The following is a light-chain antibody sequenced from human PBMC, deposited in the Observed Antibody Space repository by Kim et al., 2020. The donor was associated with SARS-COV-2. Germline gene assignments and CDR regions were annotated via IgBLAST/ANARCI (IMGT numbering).Light chain of an antibody. Sequence: GQNFTISCSGSSSNIGSNTLTSYQQVPRTAPTLLMISNDKQRSGVPARFSGSKSGTSASLAISGLQSEDEADYYCAAWDDSLSGRVFGGGTKLTVL. CDR2: SND. J-gene: IGLJ2*01. V-gene: IGLV1-44*01. CDR1: SSNIGSNT. CDR3: AAWDDSLSGRV.